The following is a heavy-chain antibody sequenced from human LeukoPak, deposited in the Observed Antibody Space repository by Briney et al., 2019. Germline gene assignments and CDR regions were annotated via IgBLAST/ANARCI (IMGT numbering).Heavy chain of an antibody. J-gene: IGHJ4*02. V-gene: IGHV4-34*01. D-gene: IGHD3-22*01. CDR3: ARGPPLNPGGYDSSGYYYFDY. Sequence: PSETLSLTCAVYGGSFSGYYWTWIRQTPGKGLEWIGEVKYTGSTNCNPALKSRVTISVDMSKNQFFLMLTSVTAADTAVYYCARGPPLNPGGYDSSGYYYFDYWGQGTLVTVSS. CDR2: VKYTGST. CDR1: GGSFSGYY.